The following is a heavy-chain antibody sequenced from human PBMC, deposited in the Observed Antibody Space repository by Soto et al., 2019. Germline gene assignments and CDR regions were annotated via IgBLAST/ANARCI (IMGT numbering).Heavy chain of an antibody. D-gene: IGHD5-12*01. CDR1: GLPHSNFA. V-gene: IGHV3-23*05. Sequence: GGSLRLSCSAPGLPHSNFAMMWVRQSPGKGLECVSGIYGSGRGIEYADSVKGRFTICRDKSKNTVYLQMTDLRADDTAVYYCAKDAVYSGGLWLMDHWGRGTQVTVSS. J-gene: IGHJ4*02. CDR3: AKDAVYSGGLWLMDH. CDR2: IYGSGRGI.